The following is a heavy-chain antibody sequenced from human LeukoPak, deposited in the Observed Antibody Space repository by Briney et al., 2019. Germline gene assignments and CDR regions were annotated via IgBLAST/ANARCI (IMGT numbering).Heavy chain of an antibody. D-gene: IGHD4-23*01. CDR2: VYPPGNT. Sequence: SETLSLTCIVSGYSIISGSYWGWIRQPPGKGLEWIGSVYPPGNTYYNPSLKSRVTISVDTSKSQFSLKLTSVTAADTAVYYCASKVVTTSNYFDHWGQGTLVTVSS. J-gene: IGHJ4*02. CDR3: ASKVVTTSNYFDH. CDR1: GYSIISGSY. V-gene: IGHV4-38-2*02.